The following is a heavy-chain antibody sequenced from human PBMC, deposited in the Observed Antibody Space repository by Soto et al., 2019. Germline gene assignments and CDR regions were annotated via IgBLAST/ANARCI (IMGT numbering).Heavy chain of an antibody. V-gene: IGHV3-48*03. CDR1: GFTFSSYE. Sequence: EVQLVESGGGLVQPGGSLRLSCAASGFTFSSYEMDWVRQAPGKGLEWVANMSASGGNIFYADSVKGRFTISRDNADKSLYQQMNSLRAEDAAIYYCTKDKSPMDSGYDAFEIWGRGTMVTVSS. CDR2: MSASGGNI. D-gene: IGHD5-12*01. J-gene: IGHJ3*02. CDR3: TKDKSPMDSGYDAFEI.